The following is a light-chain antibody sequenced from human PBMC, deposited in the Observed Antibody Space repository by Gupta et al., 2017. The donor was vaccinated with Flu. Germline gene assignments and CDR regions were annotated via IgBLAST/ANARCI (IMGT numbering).Light chain of an antibody. J-gene: IGKJ3*01. Sequence: TLSGRASQSVTSSQLAWYQQKPGQAPRLLIYGASSRVTGTPDRFSGSGSGTDFTLTITRLEPEDFAVYYCQQYGSSSPGGLPFGPGTKVDIK. CDR1: QSVTSSQ. CDR2: GAS. V-gene: IGKV3-20*01. CDR3: QQYGSSSPGGLP.